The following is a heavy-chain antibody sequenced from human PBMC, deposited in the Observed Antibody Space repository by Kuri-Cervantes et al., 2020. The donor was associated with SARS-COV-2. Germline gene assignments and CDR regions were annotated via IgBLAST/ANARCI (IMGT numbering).Heavy chain of an antibody. CDR2: IYYSGGT. CDR3: ARVGGNWELPFDY. D-gene: IGHD3-10*01. J-gene: IGHJ4*02. V-gene: IGHV4-61*05. Sequence: SETLSLTCTVSGGSISSSSYYWGWIRQPPGKGLEWIGYIYYSGGTNYNPSLKSRVTISVDTSKNQFSLKLSSVTAADTAVYYCARVGGNWELPFDYWGQGTLVTVSS. CDR1: GGSISSSSYY.